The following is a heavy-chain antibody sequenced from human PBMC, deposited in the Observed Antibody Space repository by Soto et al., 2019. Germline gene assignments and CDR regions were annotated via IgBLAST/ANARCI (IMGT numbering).Heavy chain of an antibody. V-gene: IGHV1-18*01. CDR2: ISAYHGNT. CDR1: GYTFTSYW. J-gene: IGHJ6*02. Sequence: ASVKVSCKTSGYTFTSYWITGLRHAPGPGLEWMGWISAYHGNTNYAQKLQGTVTMTTDTSTSTAYMELRSLRSDDTAVYYCARVYPYYYYGMDVWGQGTTVTVSS. CDR3: ARVYPYYYYGMDV.